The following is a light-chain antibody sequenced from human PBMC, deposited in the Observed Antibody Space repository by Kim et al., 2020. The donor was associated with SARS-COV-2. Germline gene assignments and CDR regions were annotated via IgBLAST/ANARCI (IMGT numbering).Light chain of an antibody. V-gene: IGKV3-11*01. CDR3: QHRSSWPPKLT. CDR2: DAS. CDR1: QSVGSY. Sequence: EIVLTQSPATLSLSPGERATLSCRASQSVGSYLAWYQQKPGQAPRLLIYDASNKATGIPARFSGSGSGTDFTLTISSLEPEDFAVYYCQHRSSWPPKLTFGGGTKVDIK. J-gene: IGKJ4*01.